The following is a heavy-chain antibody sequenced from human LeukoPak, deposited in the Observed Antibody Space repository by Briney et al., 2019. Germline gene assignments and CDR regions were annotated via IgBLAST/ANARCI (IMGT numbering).Heavy chain of an antibody. CDR1: GFTFSSYW. CDR2: MKYDGSEI. V-gene: IGHV3-7*01. D-gene: IGHD2-21*01. J-gene: IGHJ4*01. CDR3: ARRGGYSLFDY. Sequence: GGSLRLSCAASGFTFSSYWMSWVRQAPGKGLEWVANMKYDGSEIYYVDSVKGRFTISRDNAMNSLFLQMNSLRAEDTAVYYCARRGGYSLFDYWGQGTLVTGSS.